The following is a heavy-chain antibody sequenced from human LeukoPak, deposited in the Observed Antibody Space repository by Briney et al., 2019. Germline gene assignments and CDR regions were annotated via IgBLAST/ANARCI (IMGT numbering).Heavy chain of an antibody. V-gene: IGHV4-28*01. J-gene: IGHJ4*02. CDR2: IYYSGST. CDR3: ASRGNMIFDY. CDR1: GYSISSSNW. D-gene: IGHD3-22*01. Sequence: PSDTLSLTCAVSGYSISSSNWWGWIRQPPGKGLEWIGYIYYSGSTYYNPSLKSRVTISVDTSKNQFSLKLSSVTAADTAVYYCASRGNMIFDYWGQGTLVTVSS.